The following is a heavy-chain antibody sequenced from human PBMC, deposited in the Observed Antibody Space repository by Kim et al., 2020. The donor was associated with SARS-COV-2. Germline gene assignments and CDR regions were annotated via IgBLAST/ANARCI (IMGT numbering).Heavy chain of an antibody. J-gene: IGHJ4*02. V-gene: IGHV5-10-1*01. CDR2: IEPSDSYT. CDR3: ARDYGDLQRGLDY. Sequence: GESLKISCKGSGYRFTSYWITWVRQMPGKGLEWMGRIEPSDSYTNYSPSFQGHVTISADKSISTAYLQWSSLKASDTAMYYCARDYGDLQRGLDYWGQGTLVTVSS. D-gene: IGHD4-17*01. CDR1: GYRFTSYW.